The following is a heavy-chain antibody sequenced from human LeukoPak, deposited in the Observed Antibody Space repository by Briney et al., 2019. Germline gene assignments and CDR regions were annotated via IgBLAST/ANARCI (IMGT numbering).Heavy chain of an antibody. CDR2: INHSGRT. D-gene: IGHD2-2*01. CDR1: GGSFSDYF. Sequence: SETLSLTCAVYGGSFSDYFWGWIRQPPGKGLEWIGEINHSGRTYYNPSLKSRVTISVDTSKNQFSLNLSSVTAADTAVYYCARGVVLVPAAIHYGMDVWGQGTTVTVSS. V-gene: IGHV4-34*01. J-gene: IGHJ6*02. CDR3: ARGVVLVPAAIHYGMDV.